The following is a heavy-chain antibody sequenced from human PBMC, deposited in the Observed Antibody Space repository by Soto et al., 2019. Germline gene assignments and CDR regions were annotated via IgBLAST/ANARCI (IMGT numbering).Heavy chain of an antibody. CDR2: ISGSGGGT. D-gene: IGHD5-18*01. CDR1: GFTFSSYA. Sequence: SGGSLRLSCAASGFTFSSYAMSWVRQAPGKGLEWVSAISGSGGGTYYADSVKGRFTISRDNSKNTLYLQMNSLRAEDTAVYYCAKGGRGYSYGYDYWGQGTLVTVSS. CDR3: AKGGRGYSYGYDY. V-gene: IGHV3-23*01. J-gene: IGHJ4*02.